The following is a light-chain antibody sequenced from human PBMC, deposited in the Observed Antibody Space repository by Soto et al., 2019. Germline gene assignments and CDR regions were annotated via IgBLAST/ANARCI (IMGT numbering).Light chain of an antibody. Sequence: DIQITLFPSSLSASVRHRVTITCGASQGISKYLAWYQQKPGKVPKLLIYAASTLQSGVPSRFSGSGSGTDFTLTISSLQPEDVATYYCQKYNSAPRTFGQGAKVDVK. CDR2: AAS. CDR1: QGISKY. J-gene: IGKJ1*01. CDR3: QKYNSAPRT. V-gene: IGKV1-27*01.